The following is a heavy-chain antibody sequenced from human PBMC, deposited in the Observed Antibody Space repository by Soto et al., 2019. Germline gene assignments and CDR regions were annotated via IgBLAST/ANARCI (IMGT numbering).Heavy chain of an antibody. V-gene: IGHV1-69*02. CDR3: ARGYYDSSGYYYD. D-gene: IGHD3-22*01. Sequence: QVQLVQSGAEVKKPGSSVKVSCKASGGTFSSYTISWVRQAPGQGLEWMGRIIPILGIANYAQKFQGRVTMPADKSTNTAYMELSSLRSEDTAVYYCARGYYDSSGYYYDWGQGTLVTVSS. CDR2: IIPILGIA. CDR1: GGTFSSYT. J-gene: IGHJ4*02.